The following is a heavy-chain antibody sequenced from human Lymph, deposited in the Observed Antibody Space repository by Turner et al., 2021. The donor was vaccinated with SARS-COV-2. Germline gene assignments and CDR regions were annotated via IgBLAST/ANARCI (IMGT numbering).Heavy chain of an antibody. CDR2: IYPGDSDT. Sequence: EVQLVQSGAEVKKPGESLKISCKGSGYSFPTYWIGWVRQMPGKGLEWMGIIYPGDSDTRYSPSFQGQGTISADKSISTAYLQWSSLKASDTAMYYCARLPIARGYSGYDFYYFDYWGQGTLVTVSP. CDR3: ARLPIARGYSGYDFYYFDY. CDR1: GYSFPTYW. V-gene: IGHV5-51*01. J-gene: IGHJ4*02. D-gene: IGHD5-12*01.